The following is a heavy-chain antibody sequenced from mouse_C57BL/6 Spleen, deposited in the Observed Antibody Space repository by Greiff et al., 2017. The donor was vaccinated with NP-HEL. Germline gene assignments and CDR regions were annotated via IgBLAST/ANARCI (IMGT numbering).Heavy chain of an antibody. CDR3: ARGGVYYGSSYPYFDY. CDR2: ISDGGSYT. D-gene: IGHD1-1*01. Sequence: EVKLVESGGGLVKPGGSLKLSCAASGFTFSSYAMSWVRQTPEKRLEWVATISDGGSYTYYPDNVKGRFTISRDNAKNNLYLQMSHLKSEDTAMYYCARGGVYYGSSYPYFDYWGQGTTLTVSS. CDR1: GFTFSSYA. V-gene: IGHV5-4*03. J-gene: IGHJ2*01.